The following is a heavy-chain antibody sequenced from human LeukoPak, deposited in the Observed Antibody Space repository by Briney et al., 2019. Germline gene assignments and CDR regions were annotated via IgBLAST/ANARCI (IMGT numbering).Heavy chain of an antibody. CDR1: GGSISSYY. CDR2: IYTSGST. V-gene: IGHV4-4*07. D-gene: IGHD3-3*01. Sequence: SETLSLTCTVSGGSISSYYWSWIRQPAGKGLEWIGRIYTSGSTNYNPSLKSRVTMSVDTSKNQFSLKLSSVTAADTAVYYCARSPRGNDFWSGYWALGWFDPWGQGTLVTVSS. J-gene: IGHJ5*02. CDR3: ARSPRGNDFWSGYWALGWFDP.